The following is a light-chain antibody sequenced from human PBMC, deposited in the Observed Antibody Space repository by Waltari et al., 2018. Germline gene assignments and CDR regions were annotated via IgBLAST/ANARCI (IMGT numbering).Light chain of an antibody. CDR2: GAS. V-gene: IGKV3-20*01. Sequence: EIVLTQSPGTLSLSPGARVTLSCRASQRVGRSLAWYQQKPGQAPRLLIYGASSRATGIPDRFSGSGSGTDFSLTISRLAPDDLAVYYCQHYVRLPVTFGQGTKVEI. CDR3: QHYVRLPVT. CDR1: QRVGRS. J-gene: IGKJ1*01.